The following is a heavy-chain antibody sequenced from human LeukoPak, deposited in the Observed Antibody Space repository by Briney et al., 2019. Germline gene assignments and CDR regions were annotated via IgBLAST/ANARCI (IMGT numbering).Heavy chain of an antibody. D-gene: IGHD2-8*02. Sequence: SETLSLTCTVSGGSISGYYWSWIRQPPGKGLEWIGFIYYSGNTNYNPSLKSRVTISLDMSKNQFSLKLSSVTAADTAVYYCATAVCGVCYLGYWGQGTPVTVSS. J-gene: IGHJ4*02. CDR2: IYYSGNT. CDR3: ATAVCGVCYLGY. V-gene: IGHV4-59*01. CDR1: GGSISGYY.